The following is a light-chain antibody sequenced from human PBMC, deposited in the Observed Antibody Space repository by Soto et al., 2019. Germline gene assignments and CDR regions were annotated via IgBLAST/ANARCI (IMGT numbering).Light chain of an antibody. CDR2: GNS. J-gene: IGLJ1*01. CDR1: SSNIGAGYD. CDR3: QSYDISLRGV. Sequence: QSVLTQPPSVSGAPGQSVTISCTGSSSNIGAGYDVHWYQQLPGTAPKLLIYGNSNRPSGVPDRFSGSKSGTSASLAITGLPAADEADYYCQSYDISLRGVFGNGTKLTVL. V-gene: IGLV1-40*01.